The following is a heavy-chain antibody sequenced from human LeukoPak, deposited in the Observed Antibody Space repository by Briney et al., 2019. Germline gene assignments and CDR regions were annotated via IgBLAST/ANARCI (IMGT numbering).Heavy chain of an antibody. CDR1: GYTFTGYY. CDR2: INPNSGGT. CDR3: ARAPRILWFGELLYTGDPNIHFDY. J-gene: IGHJ4*02. V-gene: IGHV1-2*02. D-gene: IGHD3-10*01. Sequence: GASVKVSCKASGYTFTGYYMHCVRQAPGQGLEWMGWINPNSGGTNYAQKFQGRVTMTRDTSISTAYMELSRLRSDDTAVYYCARAPRILWFGELLYTGDPNIHFDYWGQGTLVTVSS.